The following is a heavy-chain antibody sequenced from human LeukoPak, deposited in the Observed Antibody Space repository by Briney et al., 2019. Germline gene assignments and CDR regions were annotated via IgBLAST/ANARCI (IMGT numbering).Heavy chain of an antibody. CDR2: ISSSSSYI. CDR3: ARDAKIPPNYDILTGPDY. J-gene: IGHJ4*02. Sequence: GGSLRLSCAASGFTFSTYGMHWVRQAPGKGLEWVSSISSSSSYIYYADSVKGRFTISRDNAKNSLYLQMNSLRAEDTAVYYCARDAKIPPNYDILTGPDYWGQGTLVTVSS. V-gene: IGHV3-21*01. D-gene: IGHD3-9*01. CDR1: GFTFSTYG.